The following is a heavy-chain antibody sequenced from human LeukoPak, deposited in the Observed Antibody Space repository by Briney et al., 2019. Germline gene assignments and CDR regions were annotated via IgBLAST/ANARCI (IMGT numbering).Heavy chain of an antibody. CDR2: IYYSGST. V-gene: IGHV4-59*01. D-gene: IGHD4-11*01. Sequence: SETLSLTCTVSGGSISSYYWSWIRQPPGKGLEWIGYIYYSGSTNYNPSLKSRVTISVDTSKNQFSLKLSSVTAADTAVYYCAREGAVTSFDYWGQGILVAVSS. CDR3: AREGAVTSFDY. J-gene: IGHJ4*02. CDR1: GGSISSYY.